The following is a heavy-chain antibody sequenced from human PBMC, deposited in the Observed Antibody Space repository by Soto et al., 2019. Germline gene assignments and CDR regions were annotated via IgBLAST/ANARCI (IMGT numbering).Heavy chain of an antibody. CDR1: GYSFTSYW. D-gene: IGHD3-22*01. Sequence: PGESLKISCKGSGYSFTSYWIGWVRQMPGKGLEWMGIIYPGDSDTRYSPSFQGQVTISADKSTSTAYLQWSSLKASDTAMYYCARHAYYYDSSGLSAPYYFDYWGQGTLVTVSS. CDR3: ARHAYYYDSSGLSAPYYFDY. CDR2: IYPGDSDT. J-gene: IGHJ4*02. V-gene: IGHV5-51*01.